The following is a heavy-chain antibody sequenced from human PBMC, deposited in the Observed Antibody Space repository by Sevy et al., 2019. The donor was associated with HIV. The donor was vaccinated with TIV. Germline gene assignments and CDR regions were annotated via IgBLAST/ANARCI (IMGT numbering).Heavy chain of an antibody. Sequence: GGSLRLSCVASGFTFSSYSMNWVRQAPGKGLEWVSYISSSSDSSRTLYYALSVKGRFRISRDNAKNSVHLQMTSLRVEDTAVYYCARPDLSGWYFDFWGHGTLVTVSS. CDR2: ISSSSDSSRTL. CDR1: GFTFSSYS. CDR3: ARPDLSGWYFDF. J-gene: IGHJ4*01. V-gene: IGHV3-48*01. D-gene: IGHD6-19*01.